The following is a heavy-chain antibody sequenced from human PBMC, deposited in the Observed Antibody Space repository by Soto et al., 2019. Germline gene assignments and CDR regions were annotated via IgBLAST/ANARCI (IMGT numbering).Heavy chain of an antibody. CDR3: AKVRASRYYYGSGSSIFDY. J-gene: IGHJ4*02. D-gene: IGHD3-10*01. CDR2: ISGSGGST. Sequence: GGSLRLSCAASGFTFSSYAMSWVRQAPGKGLEWVSAISGSGGSTYYADSVKGRFTISRDNSKNTLYLQMNSLRAEDTAVYYCAKVRASRYYYGSGSSIFDYWGQGTLVTVSS. V-gene: IGHV3-23*01. CDR1: GFTFSSYA.